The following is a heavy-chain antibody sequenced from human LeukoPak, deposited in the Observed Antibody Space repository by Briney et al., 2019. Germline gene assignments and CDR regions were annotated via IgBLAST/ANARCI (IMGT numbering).Heavy chain of an antibody. Sequence: GESLKITCRTSGYTFNSYWLIWVRQMPGKGLEWVGSIYPGDSEKRYSPSFQGHVTISVDKSVTTAYLQWSGLRASDTAMYYCARHGDGDTDTVAFDIWGQGTLVTVSS. CDR1: GYTFNSYW. V-gene: IGHV5-51*01. J-gene: IGHJ4*02. CDR2: IYPGDSEK. CDR3: ARHGDGDTDTVAFDI. D-gene: IGHD3-10*01.